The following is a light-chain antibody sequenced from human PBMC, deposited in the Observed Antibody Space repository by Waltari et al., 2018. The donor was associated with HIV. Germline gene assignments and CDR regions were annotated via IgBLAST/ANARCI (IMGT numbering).Light chain of an antibody. V-gene: IGKV1-39*01. Sequence: DIQMTQSPSSLSASVGDRVTITCRTSQNINNYLNWYQQRPGKAPKLLIYAASSLQSGVPSRFSGSGSGTDFTLTISSLQPEDFATYYCQQSYSTPPFTFGPGTKVDIK. CDR1: QNINNY. J-gene: IGKJ3*01. CDR2: AAS. CDR3: QQSYSTPPFT.